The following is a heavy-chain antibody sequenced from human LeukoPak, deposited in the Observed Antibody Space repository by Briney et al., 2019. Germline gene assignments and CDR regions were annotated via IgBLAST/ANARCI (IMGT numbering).Heavy chain of an antibody. CDR3: ASSIAARPGHDY. Sequence: GASVKVSCKASGGTFSSYAISWVRQAPGQGLEWMGGIIPIFGTANYAQKFQGRVTITADKSTSTAYMELSSLRSEDTAVYYCASSIAARPGHDYWGQGPLVTVPS. CDR2: IIPIFGTA. V-gene: IGHV1-69*06. CDR1: GGTFSSYA. J-gene: IGHJ4*02. D-gene: IGHD6-6*01.